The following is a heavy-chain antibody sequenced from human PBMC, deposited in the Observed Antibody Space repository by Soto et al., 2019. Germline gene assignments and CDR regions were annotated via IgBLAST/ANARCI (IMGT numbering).Heavy chain of an antibody. CDR3: AKAGPYCGGDCYNAFDI. V-gene: IGHV3-23*01. D-gene: IGHD2-21*02. CDR2: ISASGDRI. J-gene: IGHJ3*02. CDR1: GFTFSTYA. Sequence: GALRLSCEASGFTFSTYAMSWVRQAPGKGLEWVSSISASGDRIYYAEAVKGRFTISRDNSKRMLYLQMNSLRAEDTAVYYCAKAGPYCGGDCYNAFDIWGQGTMVTVSS.